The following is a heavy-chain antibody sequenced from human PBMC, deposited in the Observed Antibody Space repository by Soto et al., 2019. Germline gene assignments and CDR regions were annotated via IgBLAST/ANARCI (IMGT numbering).Heavy chain of an antibody. CDR2: IIPIPGTA. J-gene: IGHJ6*02. D-gene: IGHD2-2*01. V-gene: IGHV1-69*01. CDR3: ARSQCSSTSLEIYDYYYYGMDV. Sequence: QVQLVQSGAEVKKPGSSVKVSCKASGGTFGSYAISWVRQAPGQGLEWMGGIIPIPGTANYAQKFQGRVTIAADESTSTAYMELSSLRSEDTAVYYCARSQCSSTSLEIYDYYYYGMDVWGQGTTVTVSS. CDR1: GGTFGSYA.